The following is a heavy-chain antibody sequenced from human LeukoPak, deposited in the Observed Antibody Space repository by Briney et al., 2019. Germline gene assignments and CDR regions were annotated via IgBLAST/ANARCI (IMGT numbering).Heavy chain of an antibody. V-gene: IGHV1-2*02. CDR3: ASGPPWELPRFDY. CDR1: GYAFTGYY. Sequence: GASVKLSCKASGYAFTGYYMHWVRQAPGQGLEWMGWINHNRGGTNYAQKFQGRVTMTRDTSISTAYMELSRLRSDDTAVYYCASGPPWELPRFDYWGQGTLVTVSS. J-gene: IGHJ4*02. CDR2: INHNRGGT. D-gene: IGHD1-26*01.